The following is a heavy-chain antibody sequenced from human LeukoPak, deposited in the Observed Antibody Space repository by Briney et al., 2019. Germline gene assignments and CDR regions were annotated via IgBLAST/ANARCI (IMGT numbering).Heavy chain of an antibody. CDR2: IIPIFGTA. CDR1: GGTFSIYA. CDR3: AREGVAFWSGYFDY. J-gene: IGHJ4*02. D-gene: IGHD3-3*01. Sequence: GASVKVSCKASGGTFSIYAISWVRQAPGQGLEWMGGIIPIFGTANYAQKFQGRVTITADESTSTAYMELSSLRSEDTAVYYCAREGVAFWSGYFDYWGQGTLVTVSS. V-gene: IGHV1-69*13.